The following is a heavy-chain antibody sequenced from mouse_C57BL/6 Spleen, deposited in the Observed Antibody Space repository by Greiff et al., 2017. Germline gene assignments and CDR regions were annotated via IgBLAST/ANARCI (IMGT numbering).Heavy chain of an antibody. CDR3: ARWDYGYDFSFAY. V-gene: IGHV1-55*01. CDR1: GYTFTSYW. CDR2: IYPGSGST. D-gene: IGHD2-2*01. J-gene: IGHJ3*01. Sequence: VQLQQPGAELVKPGASVKMSCKASGYTFTSYWITWVKQRPGQGLEWIGDIYPGSGSTNYNEKFKSKATLTVDTSSSTAYMQLSSLTSEDSAVYYCARWDYGYDFSFAYWGQGTLVTVSA.